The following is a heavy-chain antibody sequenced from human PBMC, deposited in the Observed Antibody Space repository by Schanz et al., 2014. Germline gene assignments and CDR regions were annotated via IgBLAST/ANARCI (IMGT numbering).Heavy chain of an antibody. CDR2: ISYSGST. CDR1: GASISSGGYY. V-gene: IGHV4-31*03. D-gene: IGHD3-16*01. J-gene: IGHJ6*02. Sequence: QVQLQESGPGQVRPSETLSLTCTVSGASISSGGYYWDWIRLLPGKGLEWIGYISYSGSTSFNPSHKSRLTMSVDPSKNQFSLRLSSVTAADTAVYYCARHGGIPYYPMDVWGQGTTVTVSS. CDR3: ARHGGIPYYPMDV.